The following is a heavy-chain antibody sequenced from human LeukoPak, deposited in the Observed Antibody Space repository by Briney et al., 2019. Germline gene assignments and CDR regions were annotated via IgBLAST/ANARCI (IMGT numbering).Heavy chain of an antibody. CDR2: IYYSGST. CDR3: ARDPSSSGYFDY. J-gene: IGHJ4*02. V-gene: IGHV4-59*01. Sequence: PSETLSLTCTVSGGSISSYYWSWIRQPPGKGLEWIGYIYYSGSTNYNPSLKSRVTISVDTSKNQFSLKLSSVTAADTAVYYCARDPSSSGYFDYWGQGTLGTVSS. CDR1: GGSISSYY. D-gene: IGHD2-2*01.